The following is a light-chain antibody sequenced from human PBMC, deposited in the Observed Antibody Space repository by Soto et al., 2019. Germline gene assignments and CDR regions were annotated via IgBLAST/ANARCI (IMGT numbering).Light chain of an antibody. J-gene: IGLJ1*01. CDR2: RNN. Sequence: QSVLTQPPSVSGAPGQRVTISCTGSSSYIGAGYDVHWYQQLSGIAPKLLIYRNNNRPSEVPDRFSGSKSDTSASLAITGLQSEDEADYYCQSYESSLSGYVLGTGTKVTVL. CDR3: QSYESSLSGYV. V-gene: IGLV1-40*01. CDR1: SSYIGAGYD.